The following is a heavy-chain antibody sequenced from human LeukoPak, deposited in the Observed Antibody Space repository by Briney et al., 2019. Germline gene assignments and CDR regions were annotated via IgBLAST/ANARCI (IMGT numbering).Heavy chain of an antibody. Sequence: GSLRLSCAASGFTFSSYWMNWVRQAPGKGLVWVSRIASDGSSTTYADSVKGRFSISRDNAKNTLYLQMSSLRVEDTAIYYCARRGGSRGWGAFDIWGQGTIVTVSS. CDR3: ARRGGSRGWGAFDI. J-gene: IGHJ3*02. D-gene: IGHD6-19*01. CDR1: GFTFSSYW. V-gene: IGHV3-74*01. CDR2: IASDGSST.